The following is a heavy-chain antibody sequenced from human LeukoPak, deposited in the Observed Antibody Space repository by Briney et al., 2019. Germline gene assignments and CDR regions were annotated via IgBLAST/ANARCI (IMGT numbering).Heavy chain of an antibody. CDR3: VREGNELLSKNFDY. V-gene: IGHV1-2*02. CDR1: EGTFGGYY. Sequence: ASVKVSCKASEGTFGGYYIHWVRQAPGQGLEWMGYINPHSGGTNSPQKFQGRVTMTTDTSISAAYMELSSLISDDTAMYYCVREGNELLSKNFDYWGQGTLVTVSS. J-gene: IGHJ4*02. D-gene: IGHD2-21*02. CDR2: INPHSGGT.